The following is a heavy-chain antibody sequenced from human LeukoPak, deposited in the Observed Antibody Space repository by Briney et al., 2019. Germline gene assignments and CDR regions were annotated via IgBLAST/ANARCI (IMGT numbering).Heavy chain of an antibody. Sequence: SETLSLTCAVYGGSFSGYYWSWIRQPPGKGLEWIGEINHSGSTNYNPSLKSRVTISVDTSKNQLSLKLSSVTAADTAVYYCARGDRYYDSSGYYRTSFDYWGQGTLVTVSS. J-gene: IGHJ4*02. CDR2: INHSGST. CDR1: GGSFSGYY. D-gene: IGHD3-22*01. V-gene: IGHV4-34*01. CDR3: ARGDRYYDSSGYYRTSFDY.